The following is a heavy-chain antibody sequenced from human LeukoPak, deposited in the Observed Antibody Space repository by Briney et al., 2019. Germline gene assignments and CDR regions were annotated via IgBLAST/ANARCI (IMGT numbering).Heavy chain of an antibody. V-gene: IGHV3-7*01. CDR1: GFTFSSYW. J-gene: IGHJ3*02. Sequence: GGSLRLSCAASGFTFSSYWMSWVRQAPGKGLEWVANIKQDGSEKYYVDSVKGRFTISRDNAKNSLYLQMNSLRAEDTAVYYCARDLGGGDPVVAFDIWGQGTMVTVSS. CDR2: IKQDGSEK. D-gene: IGHD2-21*02. CDR3: ARDLGGGDPVVAFDI.